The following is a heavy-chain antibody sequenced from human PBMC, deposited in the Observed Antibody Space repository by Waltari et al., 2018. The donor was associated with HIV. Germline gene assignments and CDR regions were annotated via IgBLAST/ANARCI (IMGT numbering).Heavy chain of an antibody. J-gene: IGHJ3*02. Sequence: QMQLVQSGLELKKPGTSVRVSCKASGFTFTRSSVQWGRQARGQRPEWIGRGVVGSGSATYARAFRERVFITRDMSTSTSYMDLSSLTPDDTAIYYCAAVSPPAGDPDAFDIWGQGTMVTVS. CDR2: GVVGSGSA. CDR1: GFTFTRSS. V-gene: IGHV1-58*01. CDR3: AAVSPPAGDPDAFDI. D-gene: IGHD2-2*01.